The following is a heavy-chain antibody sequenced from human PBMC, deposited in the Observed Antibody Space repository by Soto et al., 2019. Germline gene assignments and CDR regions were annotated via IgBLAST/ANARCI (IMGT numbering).Heavy chain of an antibody. J-gene: IGHJ4*02. V-gene: IGHV3-23*01. CDR1: GFIFSAHG. CDR3: ARDVTTHDH. Sequence: EVQLLESGGGLVQPGGSLKLSCVGSGFIFSAHGMTWVRQAPGKGLEWVSTLGAVGAFYADSVKGRFTISRDDSKNTVTLQMNGLRAEDTAIYYCARDVTTHDHWGQGTVVTVSS. D-gene: IGHD2-21*02. CDR2: LGAVGA.